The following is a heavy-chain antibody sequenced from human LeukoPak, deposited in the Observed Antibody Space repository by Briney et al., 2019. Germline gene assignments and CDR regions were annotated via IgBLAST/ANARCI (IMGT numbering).Heavy chain of an antibody. CDR2: INHSGST. D-gene: IGHD3-9*01. V-gene: IGHV4-34*01. CDR3: ARGVSSYDILTGYQFDY. Sequence: SETLSLTCAVYGGSFSGYYWSWIRQPPEKGLEWIGEINHSGSTNYNPSLKSRVTISVDTSKNQFSLKLSSVTAADTAVYYCARGVSSYDILTGYQFDYWGQGTLVTVSS. CDR1: GGSFSGYY. J-gene: IGHJ4*02.